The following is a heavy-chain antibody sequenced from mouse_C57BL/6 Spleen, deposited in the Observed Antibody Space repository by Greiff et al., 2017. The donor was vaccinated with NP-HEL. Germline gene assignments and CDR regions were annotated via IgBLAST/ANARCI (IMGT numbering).Heavy chain of an antibody. J-gene: IGHJ2*01. Sequence: EVKLMESGGGLVKPGGSLKLSCAASGFTFSDYGMHWVRQAPEKGLEWVAYISSGSSTIYYADTVKGRFTISRDNAKNTLFLQMTSLRSEDTAMSYCARNYDGYYFDYWGQGTTLTVSS. V-gene: IGHV5-17*01. CDR1: GFTFSDYG. CDR2: ISSGSSTI. CDR3: ARNYDGYYFDY. D-gene: IGHD2-3*01.